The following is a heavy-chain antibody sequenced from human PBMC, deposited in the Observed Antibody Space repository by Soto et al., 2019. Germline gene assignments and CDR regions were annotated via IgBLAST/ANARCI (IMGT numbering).Heavy chain of an antibody. CDR2: IHHSGST. CDR1: GGSIRSGGYY. V-gene: IGHV4-31*03. CDR3: VRGVLS. J-gene: IGHJ1*01. D-gene: IGHD3-10*01. Sequence: QVQLPESGPGLVKASQTLSLTCNVSGGSIRSGGYYWTWIRQHPGKGLEWIGNIHHSGSTFYSPSLKSRVSISVDTSKNQFSLKLSSVTAADTAVYFCVRGVLSWGQGTLVTVSS.